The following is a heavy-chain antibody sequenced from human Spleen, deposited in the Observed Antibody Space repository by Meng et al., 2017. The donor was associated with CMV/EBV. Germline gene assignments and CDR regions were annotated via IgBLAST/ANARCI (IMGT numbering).Heavy chain of an antibody. D-gene: IGHD2-15*01. Sequence: TTYGIIWVAKAPGQGREWVGWISSSIHQTNYAKKFQDRVTMTKDKSTNTVYMELRKLRSDDTALYDCARDLGTCSLIGFGFSRNWFDPWGQGTLVTVSS. CDR3: ARDLGTCSLIGFGFSRNWFDP. J-gene: IGHJ5*02. V-gene: IGHV1-18*01. CDR2: ISSSIHQT. CDR1: TTYG.